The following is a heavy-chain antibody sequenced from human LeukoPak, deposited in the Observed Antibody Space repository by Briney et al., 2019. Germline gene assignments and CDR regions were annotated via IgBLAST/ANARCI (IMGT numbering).Heavy chain of an antibody. D-gene: IGHD3-22*01. Sequence: PGGSLRLSCAASGFTFSSYAMSWVRQAPGKGLEWVSAISGSGGSTYYADSVKGRFTISRDNSKNTLYLQMNSLRAEDTAVYYCAKDRSNYYDSSGPEGYWGQGTLVTVSS. V-gene: IGHV3-23*01. CDR2: ISGSGGST. CDR3: AKDRSNYYDSSGPEGY. J-gene: IGHJ4*02. CDR1: GFTFSSYA.